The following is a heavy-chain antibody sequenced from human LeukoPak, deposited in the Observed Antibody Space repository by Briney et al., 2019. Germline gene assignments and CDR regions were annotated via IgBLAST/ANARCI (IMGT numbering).Heavy chain of an antibody. CDR3: ARGQSHGYFDY. Sequence: GGSLRLSCAASGFTVSSNYMSCVRQAPGKGLEWVSVIYSGGSTYYADSVKGRFTISRDNSKNTLYLQMNSLRAEDTAVYYCARGQSHGYFDYWGQGTLVTVSS. CDR2: IYSGGST. CDR1: GFTVSSNY. J-gene: IGHJ4*02. V-gene: IGHV3-53*01.